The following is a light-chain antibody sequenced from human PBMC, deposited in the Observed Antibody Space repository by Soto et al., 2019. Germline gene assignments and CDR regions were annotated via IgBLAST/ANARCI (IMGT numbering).Light chain of an antibody. CDR2: DAS. V-gene: IGKV3-20*01. Sequence: EIVLTQSPGTLSLSPGERATLSCRASQSVSSSYLAWYQQKPGQAPRLLIYDASSRATGIPDRCSGSGSGTDFTLTISRLEPEDCAVYYCQQCGCSPLTFGGGTKVEIK. CDR3: QQCGCSPLT. CDR1: QSVSSSY. J-gene: IGKJ4*01.